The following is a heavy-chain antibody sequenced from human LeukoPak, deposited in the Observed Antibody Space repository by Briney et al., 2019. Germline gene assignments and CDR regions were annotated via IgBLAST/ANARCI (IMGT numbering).Heavy chain of an antibody. J-gene: IGHJ4*02. Sequence: GGSLRLSCAASGYTFSNYWMTWVRQAPGKGLEWVAHINQDGNKKYYVDSVKGRFTIFRDNAKNSLYLQMNSLRAEDTAVYYCATGDYGVHGDYWGQGILVTVSS. D-gene: IGHD4/OR15-4a*01. CDR2: INQDGNKK. CDR3: ATGDYGVHGDY. CDR1: GYTFSNYW. V-gene: IGHV3-7*03.